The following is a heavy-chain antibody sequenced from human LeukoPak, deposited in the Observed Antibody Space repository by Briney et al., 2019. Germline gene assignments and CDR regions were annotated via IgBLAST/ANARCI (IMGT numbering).Heavy chain of an antibody. CDR1: GYTFTIYD. V-gene: IGHV1-8*01. CDR3: ARGQTYGSGSYYSSWFDP. J-gene: IGHJ5*02. CDR2: MNPNSGNT. D-gene: IGHD3-10*01. Sequence: GASVKVSCKASGYTFTIYDINWVRQATGQGLEWMGWMNPNSGNTGYAQKFQGRVTMTRNTSISTAYMELSSLRSEDTAVYYCARGQTYGSGSYYSSWFDPWGQGTLVTVSS.